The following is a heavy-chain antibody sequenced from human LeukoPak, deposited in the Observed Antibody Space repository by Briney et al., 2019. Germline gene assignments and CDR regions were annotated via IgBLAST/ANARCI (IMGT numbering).Heavy chain of an antibody. D-gene: IGHD3-10*01. CDR1: GFSFSIYS. J-gene: IGHJ6*02. CDR3: PIPPLSGTGSSRPLAGMDV. V-gene: IGHV3-48*04. CDR2: ISRAGSTM. Sequence: GGSLRLSCAASGFSFSIYSLNWVRQAPGKGLEWVSYISRAGSTMSYADSVKGRFTISRDNAKNSLYLQMNSLRAEDTAVYYCPIPPLSGTGSSRPLAGMDVRGQGTTVTVSS.